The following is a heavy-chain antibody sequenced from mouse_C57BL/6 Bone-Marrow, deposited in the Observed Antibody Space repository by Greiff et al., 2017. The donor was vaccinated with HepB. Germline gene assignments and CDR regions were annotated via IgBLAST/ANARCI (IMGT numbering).Heavy chain of an antibody. CDR2: ISSGGSYT. CDR1: GFTFSSYG. D-gene: IGHD2-10*01. Sequence: EVQLVESGGDLVKPGGSLKLSCAASGFTFSSYGMSWVRQTPDKRLEWVATISSGGSYTYYPDSVKGRFTISRDNAKNTLYLQMSSLKSEDTAMYYCARPLRCFDVWGTGTTVTVSS. CDR3: ARPLRCFDV. J-gene: IGHJ1*03. V-gene: IGHV5-6*01.